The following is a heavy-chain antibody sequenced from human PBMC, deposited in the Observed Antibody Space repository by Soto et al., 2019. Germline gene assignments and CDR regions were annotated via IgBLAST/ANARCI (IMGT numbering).Heavy chain of an antibody. CDR3: ARDLRKGQYYYYYAMDV. J-gene: IGHJ6*02. CDR2: ISYRGST. CDR1: GGSISSYY. Sequence: QVQLQESGPGLVKPSETLSLTCTVSGGSISSYYWSWIRQPPGKGLEWIGYISYRGSTKYNPSLKSRVTISVDTSKNQFSLKLSSVTAADTAVYYCARDLRKGQYYYYYAMDVWGQGTTVTVSS. V-gene: IGHV4-59*01.